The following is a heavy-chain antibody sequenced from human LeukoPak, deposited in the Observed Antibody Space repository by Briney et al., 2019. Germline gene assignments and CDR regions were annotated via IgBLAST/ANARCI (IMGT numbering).Heavy chain of an antibody. CDR1: GGSISSYY. V-gene: IGHV4-59*08. CDR2: IYYSGST. D-gene: IGHD5-12*01. Sequence: SETLSLTGTVSGGSISSYYWSWIRKPPGKGLEWIGYIYYSGSTNYNPSLRSRVTISVDASKNQFSLKLSSVTAADTAVYYCARQGYSAYEILDYWGQGTLVTVSS. CDR3: ARQGYSAYEILDY. J-gene: IGHJ4*02.